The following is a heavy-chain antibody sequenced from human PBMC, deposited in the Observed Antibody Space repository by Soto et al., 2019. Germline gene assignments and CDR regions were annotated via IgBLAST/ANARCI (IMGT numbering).Heavy chain of an antibody. CDR3: VPRGPNFYYYGVDV. V-gene: IGHV4-39*01. Sequence: QLQLQESGPGLVKPSETLSLTCAVSGDSISSSSYYWGWIRQPPGKGLEWIGSIYSSGNTCYNPSLKSRVTISVDTSRNQFSLKLTSVTAADTAVYYCVPRGPNFYYYGVDVWGQGTTVTVSS. D-gene: IGHD2-2*01. CDR1: GDSISSSSYY. J-gene: IGHJ6*02. CDR2: IYSSGNT.